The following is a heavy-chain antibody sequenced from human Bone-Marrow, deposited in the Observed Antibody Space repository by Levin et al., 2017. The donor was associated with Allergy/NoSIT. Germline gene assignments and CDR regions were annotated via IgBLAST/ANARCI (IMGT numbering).Heavy chain of an antibody. CDR1: GFIVSGNY. V-gene: IGHV3-53*01. CDR3: ARGIYYCSGGTCYSNGWFDP. CDR2: IYSGGNT. J-gene: IGHJ5*02. D-gene: IGHD2-15*01. Sequence: PGGSLRLSCEVSGFIVSGNYMTWVRQAPGKGLEWVSIIYSGGNTFYSDSVKGRFTISRDNARNTLYLQMNSLRADDTAVYYCARGIYYCSGGTCYSNGWFDPWGQGTLVTVSS.